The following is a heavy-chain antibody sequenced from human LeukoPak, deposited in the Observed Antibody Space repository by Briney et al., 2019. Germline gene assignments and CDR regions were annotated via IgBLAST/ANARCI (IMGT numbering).Heavy chain of an antibody. CDR1: GYTFTSYD. V-gene: IGHV1-8*01. J-gene: IGHJ4*02. CDR2: MNPNSGNT. CDR3: ARGGFLGYCSGGSCYSEFGY. D-gene: IGHD2-15*01. Sequence: GASVKVSCKASGYTFTSYDINWVRQATGQGLEWVGWMNPNSGNTGCAQKFQGRVTMTRNASISTAYMELSSLRSEDTAVYYCARGGFLGYCSGGSCYSEFGYWGQGTLVTVSS.